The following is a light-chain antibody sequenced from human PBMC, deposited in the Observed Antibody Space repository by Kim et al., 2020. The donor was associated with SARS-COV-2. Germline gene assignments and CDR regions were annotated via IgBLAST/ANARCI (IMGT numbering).Light chain of an antibody. CDR3: DSYTSSTSDV. Sequence: QSALTQPASVSGSPGQSITISCTGTSSDVGHYNSVSWYQQHPGKAPKLMIYDVTKRPSGVSIRFSGSKSGNRASLTISGLQAEDEADYYCDSYTSSTSDVFGTGTKVTVL. J-gene: IGLJ1*01. CDR2: DVT. V-gene: IGLV2-14*01. CDR1: SSDVGHYNS.